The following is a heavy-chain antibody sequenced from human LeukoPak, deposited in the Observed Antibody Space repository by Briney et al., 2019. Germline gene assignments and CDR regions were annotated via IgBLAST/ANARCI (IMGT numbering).Heavy chain of an antibody. Sequence: PGGPLRLSCAVSGFSFSNAWMSWVRQAPGKGLEWVSSIGGSGDNTFYADSVKDRFTISRDNSKNTLFLQMNSLRAEDTAVYYCAKGRGTTVTSAANYWGQGTLVTVSP. CDR3: AKGRGTTVTSAANY. CDR1: GFSFSNAW. D-gene: IGHD4-17*01. V-gene: IGHV3-23*01. CDR2: IGGSGDNT. J-gene: IGHJ4*02.